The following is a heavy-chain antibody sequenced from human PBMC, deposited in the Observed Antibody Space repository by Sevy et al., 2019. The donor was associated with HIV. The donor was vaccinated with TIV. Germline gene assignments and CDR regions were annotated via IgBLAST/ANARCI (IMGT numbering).Heavy chain of an antibody. CDR2: INTNTGSP. CDR1: GYMFSNYA. D-gene: IGHD3-3*01. J-gene: IGHJ5*02. Sequence: ASVKVSCKASGYMFSNYAMNWVRQAPGQGLEWVGWINTNTGSPTYAQGFTGRFVISVDTSVNTAYLQISSLKAEDTAVYYCVRDYNDFRSDYNWFDPWGQGTLVTVSS. CDR3: VRDYNDFRSDYNWFDP. V-gene: IGHV7-4-1*02.